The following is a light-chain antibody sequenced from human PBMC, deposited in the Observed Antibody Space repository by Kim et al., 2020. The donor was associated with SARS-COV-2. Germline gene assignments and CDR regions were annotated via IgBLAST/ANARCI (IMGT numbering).Light chain of an antibody. CDR2: DVS. CDR1: SSDVGRYNY. CDR3: SSYTSRSAWV. Sequence: GQSITISCTGSSSDVGRYNYVSWYQQHPGKAPNLMIYDVSQRPSGISNRFSGAKSGNTASLTISGLQAEDEADYYCSSYTSRSAWVFGGGTQLTVL. J-gene: IGLJ3*02. V-gene: IGLV2-14*04.